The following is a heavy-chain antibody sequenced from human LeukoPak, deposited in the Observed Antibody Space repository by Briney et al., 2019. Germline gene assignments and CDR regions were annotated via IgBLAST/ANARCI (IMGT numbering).Heavy chain of an antibody. CDR3: ARATHDFWSGYYHYYMDV. Sequence: SETLSLTCTVSGGSISSGGYYWSWIRQHPGKGLEWIGYIYYSGSTYYNPSLKSRVTISVDTSKNQFSLKLSSVTAADTAVYYCARATHDFWSGYYHYYMDVWGKGTTVTVSS. CDR1: GGSISSGGYY. J-gene: IGHJ6*03. V-gene: IGHV4-31*03. D-gene: IGHD3-3*01. CDR2: IYYSGST.